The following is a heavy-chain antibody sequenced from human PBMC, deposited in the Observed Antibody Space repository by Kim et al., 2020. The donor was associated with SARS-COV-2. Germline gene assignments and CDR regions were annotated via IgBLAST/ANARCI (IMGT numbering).Heavy chain of an antibody. D-gene: IGHD6-19*01. CDR3: ASLGVIAVAGIRWFDP. CDR1: GFTFSSYS. J-gene: IGHJ5*02. CDR2: ISSSSSYI. V-gene: IGHV3-21*01. Sequence: GSLRLSCAASGFTFSSYSMNWVRQAPGKGLEWVSSISSSSSYIYYADSVKGRFTISRDNAKNSLYLQMNSLRAEDTAVYYCASLGVIAVAGIRWFDPWGQGTLVTVSS.